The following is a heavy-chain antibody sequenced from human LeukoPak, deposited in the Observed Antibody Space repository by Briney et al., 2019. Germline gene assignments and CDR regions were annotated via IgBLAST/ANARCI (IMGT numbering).Heavy chain of an antibody. V-gene: IGHV4-59*08. Sequence: SETLSLTCAVYGAALSEYYWSWIRQSPGKGLEWIGYIYYTGYTNYNPSLKSRVTISVDTSKNQFSLKLSSVTAADTAVYYCARHRTTMVRGISFDYWGQGTLVTVSS. CDR3: ARHRTTMVRGISFDY. CDR1: GAALSEYY. CDR2: IYYTGYT. J-gene: IGHJ4*02. D-gene: IGHD3-10*01.